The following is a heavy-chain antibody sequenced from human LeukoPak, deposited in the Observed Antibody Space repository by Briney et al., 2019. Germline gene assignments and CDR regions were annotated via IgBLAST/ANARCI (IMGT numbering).Heavy chain of an antibody. J-gene: IGHJ2*01. V-gene: IGHV3-15*01. CDR3: TTPPNYLDL. CDR1: GFTFTIAL. CDR2: IKSKIDGGTT. Sequence: GGSLRLSCAASGFTFTIALMSWVRQAPGKGLEWVGRIKSKIDGGTTDYAAPVNGRFTISRDDTKNTLYLQMNSLKTEDTAIYYCTTPPNYLDLWGRGTLVTVSS.